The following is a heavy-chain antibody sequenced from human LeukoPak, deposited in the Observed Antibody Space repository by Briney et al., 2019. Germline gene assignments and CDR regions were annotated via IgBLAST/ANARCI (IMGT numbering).Heavy chain of an antibody. Sequence: PSETLSLTCTVSGGSISSYYWSWIRQPPGKGLEWIGYIYYSGSTNYNPSLKSRVTISVDTSKNQFSLKLSSVTAADTAVYYCARVGYYDILTGYSPYWYFDLWGRGTLVTVSS. J-gene: IGHJ2*01. D-gene: IGHD3-9*01. CDR3: ARVGYYDILTGYSPYWYFDL. CDR2: IYYSGST. CDR1: GGSISSYY. V-gene: IGHV4-59*01.